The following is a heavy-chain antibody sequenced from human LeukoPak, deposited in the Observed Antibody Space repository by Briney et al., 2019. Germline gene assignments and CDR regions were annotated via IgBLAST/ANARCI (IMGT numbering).Heavy chain of an antibody. CDR2: IKSKTDGGTT. CDR1: GFTFSNAW. Sequence: GGSLRLSCAASGFTFSNAWMSWVRQAPGKGLEWVGRIKSKTDGGTTDYAAPVKGRFTISRDNSKNTLYLQMNSLRAEDTAVYYCARESSSKYQLLWEVRWFDPWGQGTLVTVSS. CDR3: ARESSSKYQLLWEVRWFDP. J-gene: IGHJ5*02. V-gene: IGHV3-15*01. D-gene: IGHD2-2*01.